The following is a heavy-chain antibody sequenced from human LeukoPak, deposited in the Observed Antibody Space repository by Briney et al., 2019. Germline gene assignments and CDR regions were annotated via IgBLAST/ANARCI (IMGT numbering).Heavy chain of an antibody. CDR2: IYHSGST. CDR3: AKHDYGDYAGAPTWDWFDP. D-gene: IGHD4-17*01. Sequence: SETLSLTCTVSGGSISSGGYYWSWIRQPPGKGLEWIGYIYHSGSTYYNPSLKSRVTISVDRSKNQFSLKLSSVTAADTAVYYCAKHDYGDYAGAPTWDWFDPWGQGTLVTVSS. J-gene: IGHJ5*02. CDR1: GGSISSGGYY. V-gene: IGHV4-30-2*01.